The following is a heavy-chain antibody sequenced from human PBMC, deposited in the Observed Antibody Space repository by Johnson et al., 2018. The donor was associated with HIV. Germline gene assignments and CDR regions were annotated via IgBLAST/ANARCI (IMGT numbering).Heavy chain of an antibody. J-gene: IGHJ3*02. CDR1: GFTFSTSV. Sequence: VQLVESGGGVVQPGTSLRLSCAPSGFTFSTSVMHWVRRAPGKGLEWVGRVKSISDGGTTDYAAPVKGRFTISRDDSKNTLYLQMNSLKTEDTAVYYCTTEAPTLLRAFDIWGQGTMVTVSS. V-gene: IGHV3-15*01. CDR2: VKSISDGGTT. CDR3: TTEAPTLLRAFDI.